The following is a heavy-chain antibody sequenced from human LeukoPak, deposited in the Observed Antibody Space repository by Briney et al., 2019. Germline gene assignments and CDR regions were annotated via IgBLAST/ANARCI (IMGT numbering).Heavy chain of an antibody. J-gene: IGHJ4*02. CDR1: GYSFTSYW. D-gene: IGHD2-2*01. CDR2: IYPGDSDT. Sequence: GASLKISCKGSGYSFTSYWIGWVRQMPGKGLEWMGIIYPGDSDTRYSPSFQGQVTISADKSISTAYLQWSSLKASDTAMYYCAITPPYCSSTSCRTGSFDYWGQGTLVTVSS. CDR3: AITPPYCSSTSCRTGSFDY. V-gene: IGHV5-51*01.